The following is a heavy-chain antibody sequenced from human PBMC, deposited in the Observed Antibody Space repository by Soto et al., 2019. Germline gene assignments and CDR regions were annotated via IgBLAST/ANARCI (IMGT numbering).Heavy chain of an antibody. CDR2: IYSGGST. CDR1: GFTVSSNY. Sequence: EVQLVESGGGLVQPGGSPRLSCAASGFTVSSNYMSWVRQAPGKGLEWVSVIYSGGSTYYADSVKGRFTISRDNSKNTLYLQMNSLRAEDTAVYYCARIVGGAVAGYFDIWGQGTMVTVSS. J-gene: IGHJ3*02. V-gene: IGHV3-66*01. CDR3: ARIVGGAVAGYFDI. D-gene: IGHD6-19*01.